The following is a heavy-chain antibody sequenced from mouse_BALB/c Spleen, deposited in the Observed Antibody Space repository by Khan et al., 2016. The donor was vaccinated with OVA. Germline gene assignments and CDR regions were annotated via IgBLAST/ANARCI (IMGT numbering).Heavy chain of an antibody. J-gene: IGHJ3*01. V-gene: IGHV1S135*01. CDR3: ARGRFDY. CDR2: IDPFNGGT. Sequence: VQLQQSGPELMKPGASVNISCKASGYSFTSYYIHWVKQSHGKSLEWIGYIDPFNGGTNYNQKFKGKATLTVDKSSNTAYMHLSSLTSDDSAVYFCARGRFDYWGQGTLVTVSA. CDR1: GYSFTSYY.